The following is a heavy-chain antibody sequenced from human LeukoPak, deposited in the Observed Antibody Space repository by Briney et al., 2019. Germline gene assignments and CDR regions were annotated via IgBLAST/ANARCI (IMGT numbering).Heavy chain of an antibody. CDR2: IYSGGST. V-gene: IGHV3-53*01. CDR3: ARAPPDNSLQEVHGDY. J-gene: IGHJ4*02. Sequence: GGSLRLSCAASGFTVSSNYMTWVRQAPGTGLEWVSVIYSGGSTFYADSVKGRFTISRDISKNTVYLQMNSLRAEDTAVYYCARAPPDNSLQEVHGDYWGQGTLVTVSS. D-gene: IGHD2-2*01. CDR1: GFTVSSNY.